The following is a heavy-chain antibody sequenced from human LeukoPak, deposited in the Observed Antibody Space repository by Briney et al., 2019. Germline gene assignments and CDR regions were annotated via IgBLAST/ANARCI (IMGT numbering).Heavy chain of an antibody. J-gene: IGHJ6*03. CDR3: AKRRGLELLYYYYMDV. Sequence: GGSLRLSCAASGFTFSSYAMTWVRQAPGKGLEWVSAISGSGGSTYFADSVKGRFTISRDNSKNTLYLQMNSLRAEDTAVYYCAKRRGLELLYYYYMDVWGKGTTVTVSS. CDR1: GFTFSSYA. D-gene: IGHD1-7*01. CDR2: ISGSGGST. V-gene: IGHV3-23*01.